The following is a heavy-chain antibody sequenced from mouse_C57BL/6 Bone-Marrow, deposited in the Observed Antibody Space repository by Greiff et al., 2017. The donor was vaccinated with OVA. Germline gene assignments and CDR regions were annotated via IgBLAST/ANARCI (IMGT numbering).Heavy chain of an antibody. J-gene: IGHJ1*03. D-gene: IGHD2-3*01. Sequence: QVPLQQPGAELVKPGASVKMSCKASGYTFTSYWITWVKQRPGQGLAWIGDIYPGSGSTNYNEKFKSKATLTVDTSSSTAYMQLSSLTAEDSAVYDCARWEDGYYEYFDVWGTGTTVTVSS. CDR2: IYPGSGST. CDR1: GYTFTSYW. CDR3: ARWEDGYYEYFDV. V-gene: IGHV1-55*01.